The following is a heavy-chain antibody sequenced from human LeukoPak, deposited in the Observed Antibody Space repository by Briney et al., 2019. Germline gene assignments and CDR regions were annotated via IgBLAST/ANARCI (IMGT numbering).Heavy chain of an antibody. V-gene: IGHV3-21*01. CDR2: ITTGSTYI. CDR1: AFTFSDYT. J-gene: IGHJ4*02. CDR3: ARHRTASDY. Sequence: GGSLRLSCSASAFTFSDYTMIWVRQAPEKGLEWVSCITTGSTYIYYADSVKGRFTISRDNAKNSLYLQMTSLRAEDTAVYYCARHRTASDYWGQGTLVTVSS. D-gene: IGHD3-16*02.